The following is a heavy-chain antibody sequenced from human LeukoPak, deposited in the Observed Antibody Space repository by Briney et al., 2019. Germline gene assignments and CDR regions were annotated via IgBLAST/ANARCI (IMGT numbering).Heavy chain of an antibody. V-gene: IGHV5-51*01. J-gene: IGHJ4*02. Sequence: GESLKISCKISGYSFTTYWIGWVRQLPGKGLEWMGIIYPGDYDTRYSPSFQGQVTISADKSLNTAYLQWSSLQTSDTAIYYCATQPRRERWLQSYFDYWGQGTLVTVSS. CDR2: IYPGDYDT. D-gene: IGHD5-24*01. CDR3: ATQPRRERWLQSYFDY. CDR1: GYSFTTYW.